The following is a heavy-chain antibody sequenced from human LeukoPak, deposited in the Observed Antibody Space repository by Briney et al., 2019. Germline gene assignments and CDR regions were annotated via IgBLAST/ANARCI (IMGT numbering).Heavy chain of an antibody. CDR2: ISSSSSYI. Sequence: GGSLTLSCAASGLIFSRYSMNWVRQAPGKGLEWVAFISSSSSYIYYADSVKGRFTISRDNAKNSLYLQMNSLRAEDTAVYYCAKARGYYDSSGYYPHWGQGTLVTVSS. D-gene: IGHD3-22*01. J-gene: IGHJ4*02. V-gene: IGHV3-21*04. CDR1: GLIFSRYS. CDR3: AKARGYYDSSGYYPH.